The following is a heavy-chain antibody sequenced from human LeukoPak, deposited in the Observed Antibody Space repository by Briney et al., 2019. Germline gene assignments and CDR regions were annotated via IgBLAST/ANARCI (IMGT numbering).Heavy chain of an antibody. CDR2: IWYDGSNK. D-gene: IGHD4-23*01. CDR1: GFTFSSYG. CDR3: AKWSPYGGNPGY. V-gene: IGHV3-33*06. Sequence: GRSLRLSCAASGFTFSSYGMHWVRQAPGKGLEWVAVIWYDGSNKYYADSVKGRFTISRDNSKNTLYLQMNSLRAEDTAVYYCAKWSPYGGNPGYWGQGTLVTVSS. J-gene: IGHJ4*02.